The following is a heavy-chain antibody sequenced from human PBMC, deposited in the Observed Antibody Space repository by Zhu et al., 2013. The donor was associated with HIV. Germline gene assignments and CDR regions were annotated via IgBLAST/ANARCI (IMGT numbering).Heavy chain of an antibody. CDR2: IIPIFGSA. V-gene: IGHV1-69*01. CDR3: ARDGHRNDYGGSYFDY. Sequence: QVQLVQSGAEVKKPGSSVKVSCKASGGTFSNYTITWVRQAPGQGPEWMGGIIPIFGSANYAQRFQGRVTITADESTRTAYMELSTLRSQDTAIYYCARDGHRNDYGGSYFDYWGQGTMVTVSS. D-gene: IGHD4-17*01. J-gene: IGHJ4*03. CDR1: GGTFSNYT.